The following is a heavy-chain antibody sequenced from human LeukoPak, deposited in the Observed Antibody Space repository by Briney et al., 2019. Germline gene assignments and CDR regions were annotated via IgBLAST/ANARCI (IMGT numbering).Heavy chain of an antibody. CDR2: ISSYSGTI. V-gene: IGHV3-48*01. J-gene: IGHJ4*02. CDR3: ARDQGGMVSY. D-gene: IGHD2-8*01. Sequence: GGSLRLSCAASGFTFSFYSMNWVRQAPGKGLEWVSYISSYSGTIKYADSAKGRFTISRDNAKNSLYLQMNSLGAEDTAVYYCARDQGGMVSYWGQGTLVTVSS. CDR1: GFTFSFYS.